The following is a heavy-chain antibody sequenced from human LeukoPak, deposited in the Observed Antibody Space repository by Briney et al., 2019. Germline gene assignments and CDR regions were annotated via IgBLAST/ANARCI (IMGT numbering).Heavy chain of an antibody. Sequence: SETLSLTCTVSGVSISTSNYYWVWIRQSPGKGLEWIGSMFYGGSTYYNPSLKSRVIISADTSKNQFSLKMRSVSASDTAMFYCARQGGWGESASLFEFWGQGTLVTVSS. CDR1: GVSISTSNYY. V-gene: IGHV4-39*01. J-gene: IGHJ4*02. D-gene: IGHD3-16*01. CDR3: ARQGGWGESASLFEF. CDR2: MFYGGST.